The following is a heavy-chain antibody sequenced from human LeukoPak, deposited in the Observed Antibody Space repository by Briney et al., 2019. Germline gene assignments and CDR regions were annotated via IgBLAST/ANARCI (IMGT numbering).Heavy chain of an antibody. CDR2: IYSSGTT. J-gene: IGHJ4*02. CDR3: ARDSGYCSGGSCHPFDY. Sequence: SETLSLTCTVSGGSISDYYWIWIRRPAGKGLEWIGRIYSSGTTNYNPSLKSRVTMSVDTSKNQFSLKLSSVTAADTAVYYCARDSGYCSGGSCHPFDYWGQGTLVTVSS. D-gene: IGHD2-15*01. CDR1: GGSISDYY. V-gene: IGHV4-4*07.